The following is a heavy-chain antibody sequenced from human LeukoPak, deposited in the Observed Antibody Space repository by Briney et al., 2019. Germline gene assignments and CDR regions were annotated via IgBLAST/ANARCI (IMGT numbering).Heavy chain of an antibody. CDR1: GFTFSSYW. D-gene: IGHD6-13*01. CDR3: ARGEGSSWYMDY. Sequence: GGSLRLSCAASGFTFSSYWMHWVRQAPGKGLVWVSRINTDGSSTSYADSVKGRFTISRDNAKNTLYLQMNSLRAEDTAVYYCARGEGSSWYMDYWGQGTLVTVSS. J-gene: IGHJ4*02. V-gene: IGHV3-74*01. CDR2: INTDGSST.